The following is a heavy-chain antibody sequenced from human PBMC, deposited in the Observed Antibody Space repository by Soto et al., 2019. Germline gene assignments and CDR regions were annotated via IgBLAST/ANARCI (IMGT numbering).Heavy chain of an antibody. CDR1: GGSFSGYY. Sequence: SETLSLTCAVYGGSFSGYYWSWIRQPPGKGLEWIGEINHSGSTNYNPSLKSRVTISVDTSKNQFSLELSSVTAADTAVYYCARGGVAARLGWFDPWGQGTLVTVSS. V-gene: IGHV4-34*01. CDR3: ARGGVAARLGWFDP. CDR2: INHSGST. D-gene: IGHD6-6*01. J-gene: IGHJ5*02.